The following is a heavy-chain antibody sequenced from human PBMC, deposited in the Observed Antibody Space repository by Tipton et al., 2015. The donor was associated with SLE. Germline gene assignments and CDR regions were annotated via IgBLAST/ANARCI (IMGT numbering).Heavy chain of an antibody. D-gene: IGHD3-3*01. Sequence: TLSLTCAVSGASISSGGYSWSWIRQPPGKGLEWIGYIYHSGSTFYNPSLESRVTISVDTSKNQFSLKLTSVTAADTAVYYCARALPFNYDFWSGYSTDPFDVWGQGTMVTVSA. CDR1: GASISSGGYS. J-gene: IGHJ3*01. CDR3: ARALPFNYDFWSGYSTDPFDV. CDR2: IYHSGST. V-gene: IGHV4-30-2*01.